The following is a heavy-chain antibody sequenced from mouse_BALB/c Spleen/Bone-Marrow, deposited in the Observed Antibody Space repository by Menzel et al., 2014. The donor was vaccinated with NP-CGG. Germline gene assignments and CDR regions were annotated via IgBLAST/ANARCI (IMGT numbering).Heavy chain of an antibody. CDR3: ARNYDSEYYYIMDY. CDR1: GYTFSSYW. V-gene: IGHV1-9*01. D-gene: IGHD1-1*01. Sequence: QVQLQQSGAELMKPGASVKISCKATGYTFSSYWIEWVKQRPGHGLEWIGEILPGSGDTNYNEKFRDKATFTADTSSNTAYMHLTSLTSGDSAVYYCARNYDSEYYYIMDYWGHGTSVTVSS. CDR2: ILPGSGDT. J-gene: IGHJ4*01.